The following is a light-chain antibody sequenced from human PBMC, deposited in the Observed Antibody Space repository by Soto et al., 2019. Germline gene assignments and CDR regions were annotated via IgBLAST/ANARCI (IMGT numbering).Light chain of an antibody. Sequence: DIQMTQSPSTLSASLGDRVTITCRASQSVSHWLAWYQQKPGKAPKLLIYDASSLRSGVPSRFGGSGSGTEFTLTISSLQPDDLATYYCQQYNTYRTFGPGTKVDIK. V-gene: IGKV1-5*01. CDR3: QQYNTYRT. CDR1: QSVSHW. J-gene: IGKJ1*01. CDR2: DAS.